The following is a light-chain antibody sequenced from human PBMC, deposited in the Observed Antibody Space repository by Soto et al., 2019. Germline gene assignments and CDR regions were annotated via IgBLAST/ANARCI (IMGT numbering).Light chain of an antibody. V-gene: IGLV2-8*01. Sequence: QSALTQPPSASGSLGQSVTISCTGTSSDVGSYDYVSWYQQHPGKAPKFIIYEVTKRPSGVPDRFSDSKSGDTASLTVSGLQAEDEADYYCSSYAGSNNLVFGGGTQLTVL. J-gene: IGLJ3*02. CDR2: EVT. CDR3: SSYAGSNNLV. CDR1: SSDVGSYDY.